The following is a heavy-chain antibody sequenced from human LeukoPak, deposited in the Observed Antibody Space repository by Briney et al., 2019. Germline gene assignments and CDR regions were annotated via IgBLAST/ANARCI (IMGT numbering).Heavy chain of an antibody. CDR2: ISYDGSNK. J-gene: IGHJ4*02. V-gene: IGHV3-30*01. CDR1: GFTFSSYA. Sequence: PGGSLRLSCAASGFTFSSYAMHWVRQAPGKGLEWVAVISYDGSNKYYADSVKGRFTISRDNSKNTLYLQMNSLRAEDTAVYYCATSRPPMTTVTLFDYWGQGTLVTVSS. D-gene: IGHD4-11*01. CDR3: ATSRPPMTTVTLFDY.